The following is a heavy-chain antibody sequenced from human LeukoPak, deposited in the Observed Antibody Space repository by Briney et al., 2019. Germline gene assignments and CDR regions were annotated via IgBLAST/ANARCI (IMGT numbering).Heavy chain of an antibody. Sequence: GGSLRLSCAASRFTFSNYWMHWVRQAPGKGLVWVSRIDTDGSTTGYADSVKGRFTISRDNAKNTLYLQMNSLRAEDTAVYYCTRVRGYDFDFWGQGTLVTVSS. CDR2: IDTDGSTT. V-gene: IGHV3-74*01. D-gene: IGHD5-12*01. CDR1: RFTFSNYW. J-gene: IGHJ4*02. CDR3: TRVRGYDFDF.